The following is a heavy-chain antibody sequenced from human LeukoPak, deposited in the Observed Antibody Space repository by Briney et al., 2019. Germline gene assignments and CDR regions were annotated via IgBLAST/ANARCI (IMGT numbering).Heavy chain of an antibody. J-gene: IGHJ4*02. V-gene: IGHV4-59*08. D-gene: IGHD3-10*01. CDR3: AATMVRGVHTHFDY. CDR1: GXSITNYY. CDR2: VYYSGST. Sequence: SETLSLTCTVSGXSITNYYWSWIRQPPGKGLEWIGYVYYSGSTNYNPSLKSRVTISVDTSKNQFSLKLRSVTAADTAVYYCAATMVRGVHTHFDYWGQGTLVTVSS.